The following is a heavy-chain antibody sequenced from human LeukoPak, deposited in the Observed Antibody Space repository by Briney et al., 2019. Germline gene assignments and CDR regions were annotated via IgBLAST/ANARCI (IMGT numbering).Heavy chain of an antibody. CDR1: GFIFSDVA. CDR3: ARDPYCSGGSCYQG. D-gene: IGHD2-15*01. J-gene: IGHJ4*02. CDR2: ISSGGNT. Sequence: GGSLRLSCAASGFIFSDVAMSWVRQAPGKGLEWVSVISSGGNTYYADTVKGRFTISRDNSKNTLYLQMHSLRAEDTAVYFCARDPYCSGGSCYQGWGQGTLVTVSS. V-gene: IGHV3-66*01.